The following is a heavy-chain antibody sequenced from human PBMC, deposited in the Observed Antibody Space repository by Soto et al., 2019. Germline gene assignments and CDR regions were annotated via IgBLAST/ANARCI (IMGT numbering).Heavy chain of an antibody. CDR3: ARAHRYYYDSSGPNHEAFDI. CDR1: GFTFSSYW. CDR2: INSDGSST. D-gene: IGHD3-22*01. Sequence: GSLRLSCAASGFTFSSYWMHWVRQAPGKGLVWVSRINSDGSSTSYADSVKGRFTISRDNAKNTLYLQMNSLRAEDTAVYYCARAHRYYYDSSGPNHEAFDIWGQGTMVTVSS. J-gene: IGHJ3*02. V-gene: IGHV3-74*01.